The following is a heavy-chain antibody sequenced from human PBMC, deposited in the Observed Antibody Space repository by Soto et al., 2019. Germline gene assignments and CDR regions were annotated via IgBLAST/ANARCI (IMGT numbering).Heavy chain of an antibody. J-gene: IGHJ5*02. CDR2: IYHSGST. V-gene: IGHV4-4*02. D-gene: IGHD6-19*01. Sequence: LETLSLTCAVSGGSISSSNWWSWVRQPPGKGLEWIGEIYHSGSTNYNPSLKSRVTISVDKSKNQFSLKLSSVTAADTAVYYCARVSAYSSGWFNSNPINWFDPWGQGTLVTVSP. CDR1: GGSISSSNW. CDR3: ARVSAYSSGWFNSNPINWFDP.